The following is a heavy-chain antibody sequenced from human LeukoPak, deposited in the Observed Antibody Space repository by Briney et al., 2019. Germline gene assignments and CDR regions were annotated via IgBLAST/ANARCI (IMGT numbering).Heavy chain of an antibody. CDR1: GFTFSDYY. D-gene: IGHD6-6*01. Sequence: PGGSLRLSCAASGFTFSDYYMSWIRQAPGKGLEWVSYISSSGSTIYYADSVKGRFTISRDSSKNTLYLQMNSLRAEDTAVYYCAKALSSIATRPLDYWGQGTLVTVSS. V-gene: IGHV3-11*01. CDR2: ISSSGSTI. CDR3: AKALSSIATRPLDY. J-gene: IGHJ4*02.